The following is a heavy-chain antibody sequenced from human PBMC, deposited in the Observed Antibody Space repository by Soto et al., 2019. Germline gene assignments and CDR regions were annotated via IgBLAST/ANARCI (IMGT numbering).Heavy chain of an antibody. Sequence: QVQLQESGPGLVKPSGTLSLTCAVSGGSISSSNWWSWVRQPQGKGLEWIGAIYHSGSTNYNPSLKSRVTISVDKSKNQFSLKPSSVTAADTAVYYCARAAMGGSSWPFDYWGQGTLVTVSS. CDR2: IYHSGST. CDR1: GGSISSSNW. V-gene: IGHV4-4*02. D-gene: IGHD6-13*01. J-gene: IGHJ4*02. CDR3: ARAAMGGSSWPFDY.